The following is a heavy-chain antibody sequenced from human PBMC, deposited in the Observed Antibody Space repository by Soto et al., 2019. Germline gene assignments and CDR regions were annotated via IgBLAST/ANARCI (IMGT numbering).Heavy chain of an antibody. CDR2: ISYDGSDK. Sequence: GGSLRLSCAASGFTFSSYGMHWVRQAPGKGLEWVTVISYDGSDKYYADSVRGRFTISRDNSKNTLSLQMNSLRAEDTAVYYCAKDLVPAAIQDHSMDVWGQGTTVTVSS. D-gene: IGHD2-2*01. V-gene: IGHV3-30*18. CDR3: AKDLVPAAIQDHSMDV. J-gene: IGHJ6*02. CDR1: GFTFSSYG.